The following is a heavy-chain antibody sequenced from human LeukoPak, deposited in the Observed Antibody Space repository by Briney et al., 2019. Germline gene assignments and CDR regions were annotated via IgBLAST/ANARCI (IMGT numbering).Heavy chain of an antibody. Sequence: PGRSLRLSCAASGFTFSSYGMHWVRQAPGKGLEWVAVISYDGSNKYYADSVKGRFTISRDNSKNTLYLQMNSLRAEDTAVYYCAKDHTDYSNYMYYWGQGTLVTVSS. CDR1: GFTFSSYG. V-gene: IGHV3-30*18. CDR3: AKDHTDYSNYMYY. CDR2: ISYDGSNK. J-gene: IGHJ4*02. D-gene: IGHD4-4*01.